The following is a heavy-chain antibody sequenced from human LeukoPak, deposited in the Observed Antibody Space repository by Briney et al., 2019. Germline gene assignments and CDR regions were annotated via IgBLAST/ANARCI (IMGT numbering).Heavy chain of an antibody. D-gene: IGHD5-12*01. J-gene: IGHJ4*02. CDR3: AKDLSGYELTLFDY. CDR2: ISGSGGST. Sequence: GGSLRLSCAASGFTFSSYAMSWVRQAPGKGLEWVSAISGSGGSTYYADSVKGRFTISRDNSKNTLYLQMNSLRAEDTAVYYFAKDLSGYELTLFDYWGQGTRVTVSS. V-gene: IGHV3-23*01. CDR1: GFTFSSYA.